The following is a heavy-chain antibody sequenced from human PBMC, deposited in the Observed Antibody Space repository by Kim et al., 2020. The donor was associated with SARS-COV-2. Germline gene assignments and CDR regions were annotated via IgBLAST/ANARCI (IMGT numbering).Heavy chain of an antibody. CDR2: INHSGST. J-gene: IGHJ3*02. Sequence: SETLSLTCAVYGGSFSGYYWSWIRQPPGKGLEWIGEINHSGSTNYNPSLKSRVTISVDTSKNQFSLKLSSVTAADTAVYYCARGHRTTVPQVSRGVAAFDIWGQGTMVTVSS. CDR3: ARGHRTTVPQVSRGVAAFDI. D-gene: IGHD4-17*01. CDR1: GGSFSGYY. V-gene: IGHV4-34*01.